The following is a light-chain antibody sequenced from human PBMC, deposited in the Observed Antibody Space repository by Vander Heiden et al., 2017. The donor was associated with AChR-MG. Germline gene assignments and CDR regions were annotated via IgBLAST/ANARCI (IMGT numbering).Light chain of an antibody. J-gene: IGKJ3*01. V-gene: IGKV1-8*01. CDR1: QGISSY. CDR3: QQYYSYPRFT. Sequence: AIRITQSPSSLSASTGDRVTITCRASQGISSYLAWYQQKPGKAPKLLIYAASTLQSGVPSRFSGSGSGTDFTLTISCLQSEDFATYYCQQYYSYPRFTFGPGTKVDIK. CDR2: AAS.